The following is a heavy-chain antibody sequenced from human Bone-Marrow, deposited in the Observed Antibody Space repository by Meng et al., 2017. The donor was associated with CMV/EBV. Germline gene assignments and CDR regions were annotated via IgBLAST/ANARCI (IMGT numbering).Heavy chain of an antibody. V-gene: IGHV3-30*04. CDR3: AREDSSGDGGYYFDY. J-gene: IGHJ4*02. Sequence: GVSLRLSCAASGFTFSSYAMHWVRQAPGKGLEWVAVISYDGSKKYYADSVKGRFTISRDNSKNTLYLQMNSLRAKDTAVYYCAREDSSGDGGYYFDYWGQGTLVTVSS. CDR1: GFTFSSYA. D-gene: IGHD2-21*02. CDR2: ISYDGSKK.